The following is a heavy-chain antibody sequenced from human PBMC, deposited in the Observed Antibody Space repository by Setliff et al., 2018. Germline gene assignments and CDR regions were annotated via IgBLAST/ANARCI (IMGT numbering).Heavy chain of an antibody. CDR2: ISSSGSTI. CDR3: ARDLAIAVAGTSGYYYYGMDV. V-gene: IGHV3-48*03. J-gene: IGHJ6*02. D-gene: IGHD6-19*01. Sequence: LRLSCAASGFTFSSYEMNWVRQAPGKGLEWASYISSSGSTIYYADSVKGRFTISRDNAKNSLYLQMNSLRAEDTAVYYCARDLAIAVAGTSGYYYYGMDVWGQGTTVTVSS. CDR1: GFTFSSYE.